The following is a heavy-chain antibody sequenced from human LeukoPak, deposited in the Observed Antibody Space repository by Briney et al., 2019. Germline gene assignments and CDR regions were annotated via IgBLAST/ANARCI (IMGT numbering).Heavy chain of an antibody. CDR3: AVESERWLLRS. V-gene: IGHV4-59*03. CDR2: IYYRGTP. Sequence: PSETLSLTCTVSGGSISSYYWGWVRQPPGKGLEWVGQIYYRGTPNYNPSLGGRVTISIDTSKNQFSLKLNSVTAADTAIYYCAVESERWLLRSWGQGTLVTVSS. J-gene: IGHJ4*02. CDR1: GGSISSYY. D-gene: IGHD6-19*01.